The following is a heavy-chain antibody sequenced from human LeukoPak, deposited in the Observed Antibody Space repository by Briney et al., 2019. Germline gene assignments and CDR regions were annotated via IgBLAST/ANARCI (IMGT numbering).Heavy chain of an antibody. CDR3: ARDSERNYERPYYMDI. Sequence: SVKVSCKASGGTFSSYAVSWVRQAPGQGLEWMGRIIPIFGTANYAQKFQGRVTITTDESTSTAYMELSSLRSEDTAVYYCARDSERNYERPYYMDIWGKGTTVTVSS. CDR2: IIPIFGTA. CDR1: GGTFSSYA. J-gene: IGHJ6*03. V-gene: IGHV1-69*05. D-gene: IGHD1-7*01.